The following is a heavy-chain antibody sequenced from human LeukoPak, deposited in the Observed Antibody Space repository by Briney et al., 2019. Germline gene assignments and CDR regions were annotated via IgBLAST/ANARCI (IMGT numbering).Heavy chain of an antibody. CDR2: ISSSSYI. CDR1: GFTFSSYS. D-gene: IGHD5-12*01. CDR3: ARDLVVATIEFDY. Sequence: GGSLSLSCAASGFTFSSYSMNWVRQAPGKGLEWVSSISSSSYIYYADSVKGRFTISRDNAKNSLYLQMNSLRAEDTAVYYCARDLVVATIEFDYWGQGTLVTVSS. J-gene: IGHJ4*02. V-gene: IGHV3-21*01.